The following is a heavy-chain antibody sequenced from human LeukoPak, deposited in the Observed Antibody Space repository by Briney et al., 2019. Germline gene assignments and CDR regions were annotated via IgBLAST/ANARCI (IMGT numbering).Heavy chain of an antibody. Sequence: GGSLRLSCAASGFTFSTYAMSWVRQAPGKGLEWVSAISGSGSSTYYADSVKGRFTISRDNSKNTLYLQMNSLRAEDTAVYYCAEERSMSSSTLLVGDYWGQGILVTVSS. CDR2: ISGSGSST. CDR1: GFTFSTYA. J-gene: IGHJ4*02. V-gene: IGHV3-23*01. D-gene: IGHD2-2*01. CDR3: AEERSMSSSTLLVGDY.